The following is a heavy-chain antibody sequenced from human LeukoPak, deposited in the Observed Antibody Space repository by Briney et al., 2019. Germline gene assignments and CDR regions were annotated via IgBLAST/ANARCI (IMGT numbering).Heavy chain of an antibody. CDR3: ARGLSSTRRESDY. CDR2: IDYTGST. CDR1: GASMRNFY. Sequence: PSETLSLTCSVSGASMRNFYWSWIRQPPGEGLEWIGYIDYTGSTSYNPSLKSRVTISIEASKNQFSLRLNSVAAADTAVYFCARGLSSTRRESDYWGQGTLVTVST. J-gene: IGHJ4*02. D-gene: IGHD3-10*01. V-gene: IGHV4-59*01.